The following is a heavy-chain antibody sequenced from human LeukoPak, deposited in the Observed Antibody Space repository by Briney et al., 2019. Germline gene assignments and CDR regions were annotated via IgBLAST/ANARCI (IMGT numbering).Heavy chain of an antibody. Sequence: GGSLRLSCAASGFAFNYAWVSWVRQAPGKGLGWVSYISSSGSTIYYADSVKGRFTISRDNAKNSLYLQMNSLRAEDTAVYYCAELGITMIGGVWGKGTTVTISS. CDR1: GFAFNYAW. V-gene: IGHV3-11*04. CDR2: ISSSGSTI. D-gene: IGHD3-10*02. J-gene: IGHJ6*04. CDR3: AELGITMIGGV.